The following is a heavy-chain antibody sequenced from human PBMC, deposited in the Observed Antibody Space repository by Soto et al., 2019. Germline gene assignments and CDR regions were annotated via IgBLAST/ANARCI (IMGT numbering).Heavy chain of an antibody. V-gene: IGHV1-69*13. J-gene: IGHJ6*02. CDR1: GGTFSSYA. Sequence: SVKVSGKASGGTFSSYAISWVRQAPGQGLEWMGGIIPIFGTANYAQKFQGRVTITADESTSTAYMELSSLRSEDTAVYYCARDPRARRPQTGYYYGMDVWGQVTTGTVSS. D-gene: IGHD6-6*01. CDR2: IIPIFGTA. CDR3: ARDPRARRPQTGYYYGMDV.